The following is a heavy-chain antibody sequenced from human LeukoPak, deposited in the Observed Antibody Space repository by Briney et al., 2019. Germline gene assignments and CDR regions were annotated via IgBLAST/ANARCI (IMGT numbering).Heavy chain of an antibody. Sequence: GESLRLSCAGSGFIFSNYGMNWVRQAPGEGLEWIAGIGSTGLSTDYTASVKGRFTISRDNSRNTLYLQMNSLRSEDTAIYYCVKERMLWFGELSAFDVWGQGTVVTVSS. CDR3: VKERMLWFGELSAFDV. CDR2: IGSTGLST. J-gene: IGHJ3*01. CDR1: GFIFSNYG. V-gene: IGHV3-23*01. D-gene: IGHD3-10*01.